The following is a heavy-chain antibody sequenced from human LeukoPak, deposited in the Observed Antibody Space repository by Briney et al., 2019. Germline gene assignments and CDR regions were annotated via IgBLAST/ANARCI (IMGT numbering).Heavy chain of an antibody. J-gene: IGHJ4*02. Sequence: GASVKVSCTASGYTFTGYYMHWVRQAPGQGLEWMGWINPNSGGTNYAQKFQGRVTMTRDTSISTAYMELSRLRSDDTAVYYCARGRRFQWLLPFDYWGQGTLVTVSS. D-gene: IGHD6-19*01. CDR3: ARGRRFQWLLPFDY. CDR2: INPNSGGT. CDR1: GYTFTGYY. V-gene: IGHV1-2*02.